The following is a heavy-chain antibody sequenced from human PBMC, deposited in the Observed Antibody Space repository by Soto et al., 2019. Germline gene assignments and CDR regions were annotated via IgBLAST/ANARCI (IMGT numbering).Heavy chain of an antibody. V-gene: IGHV1-2*02. CDR1: GYTFTGYY. CDR3: ARGEKGGYSSSPSGY. CDR2: INPNSGGT. J-gene: IGHJ4*02. D-gene: IGHD6-13*01. Sequence: QVQLVQSGAEVKKPGASVKVSCKASGYTFTGYYMHWVRQAPGQGLEWMGWINPNSGGTNYAQKFQGRVTMTRDTAISTAYMELSRLRSDDTAVYYCARGEKGGYSSSPSGYWGQGTLVTVSS.